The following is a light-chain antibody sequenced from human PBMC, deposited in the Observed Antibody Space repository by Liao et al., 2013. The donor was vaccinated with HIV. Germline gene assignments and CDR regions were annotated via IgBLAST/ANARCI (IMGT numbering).Light chain of an antibody. CDR2: QDT. Sequence: SDELTQPSSVSVSPGQTATITCSGDELGDKYASWYQQRPGQSPVLVIYQDTKRPSGIPERFSGSNSGNTGTLTISGTQPMDEGDYYCQVWDRGPALFGGGTKLTVL. V-gene: IGLV3-1*01. J-gene: IGLJ2*01. CDR3: QVWDRGPAL. CDR1: ELGDKY.